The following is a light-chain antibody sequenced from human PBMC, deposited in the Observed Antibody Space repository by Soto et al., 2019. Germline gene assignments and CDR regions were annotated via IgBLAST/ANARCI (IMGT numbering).Light chain of an antibody. CDR1: SSNIGAGYD. CDR2: GNS. J-gene: IGLJ1*01. V-gene: IGLV1-40*01. CDR3: HSYVCSLSLYV. Sequence: QSVLTQPPPVSGARGQRVTISCTGSSSNIGAGYDVHWYQQLPGTAPKLLIYGNSNRPSGVPDRFSGSKSGTSASLAITGLQAEDVADDSGHSYVCSLSLYVFRTGSKLT.